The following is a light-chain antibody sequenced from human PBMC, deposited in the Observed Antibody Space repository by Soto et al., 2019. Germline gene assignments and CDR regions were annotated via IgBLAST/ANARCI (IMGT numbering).Light chain of an antibody. V-gene: IGKV1-39*01. Sequence: DIQMTQSPSSLSASIGDRVIITCRASQSISNYLNWYQQKPGKAPKLLIFAASSLQSGVPSRFSGIGSGTNFTLTISSLQPEDFAAYYCQQSYSAPITFGQGTRLEI. J-gene: IGKJ5*01. CDR1: QSISNY. CDR2: AAS. CDR3: QQSYSAPIT.